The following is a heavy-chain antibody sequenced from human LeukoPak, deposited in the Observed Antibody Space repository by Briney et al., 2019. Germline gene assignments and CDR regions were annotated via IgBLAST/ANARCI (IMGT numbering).Heavy chain of an antibody. Sequence: SETLSLTCAVYGGSFSGYYWSWIRQPPGKGLGWIGEINHSGSTNYNPSLKSRVTISVDTSKNQFSLKLSSVTAADTAVYYCARVGAVATIQRYYFDYWGQGTLVTVSS. D-gene: IGHD5-12*01. CDR3: ARVGAVATIQRYYFDY. CDR1: GGSFSGYY. J-gene: IGHJ4*02. V-gene: IGHV4-34*01. CDR2: INHSGST.